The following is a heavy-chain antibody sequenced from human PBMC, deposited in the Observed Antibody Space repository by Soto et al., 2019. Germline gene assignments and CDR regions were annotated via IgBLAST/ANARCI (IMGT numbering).Heavy chain of an antibody. J-gene: IGHJ6*02. V-gene: IGHV1-69*01. CDR1: GSTFNSYA. Sequence: QVILVQSGPEVKRPGSSVKVSCKASGSTFNSYAINWVRQAPGQGLEWMGGIIPIFTTTHSAQKFQGRLTTTADESTSTAYMELGSMRSEDTAVYYCARRSGYFDTNGDYRYYSYGMDVWGQGTTVTVSS. CDR2: IIPIFTTT. D-gene: IGHD2-8*01. CDR3: ARRSGYFDTNGDYRYYSYGMDV.